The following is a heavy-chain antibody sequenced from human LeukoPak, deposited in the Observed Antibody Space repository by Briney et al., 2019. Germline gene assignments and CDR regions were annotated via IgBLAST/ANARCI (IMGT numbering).Heavy chain of an antibody. CDR1: GFTFSSYS. Sequence: GGSLRLSCAASGFTFSSYSMNWVRQAPGKGLEWVSSISSSSSYIYYADSVKGRFTISRDNAKNSLYLQMNSLRAEDTAVYYCAREGSYYYYMDVWGKGTTVTASS. V-gene: IGHV3-21*01. CDR2: ISSSSSYI. J-gene: IGHJ6*03. CDR3: AREGSYYYYMDV.